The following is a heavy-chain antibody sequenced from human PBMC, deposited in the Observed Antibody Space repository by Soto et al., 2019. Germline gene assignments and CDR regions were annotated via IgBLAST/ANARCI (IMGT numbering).Heavy chain of an antibody. Sequence: GGSLRLSCAASGFTFSSYAMSWVRQAPGKGLEWVSAISGSGGSTYYADSVKGRFTISRDNSKNTLYLQMNSLRAEDTAVYYCSRAAVAVPWCCHCGHWGQGAQVTVSS. CDR2: ISGSGGST. CDR3: SRAAVAVPWCCHCGH. V-gene: IGHV3-23*01. D-gene: IGHD6-19*01. J-gene: IGHJ4*02. CDR1: GFTFSSYA.